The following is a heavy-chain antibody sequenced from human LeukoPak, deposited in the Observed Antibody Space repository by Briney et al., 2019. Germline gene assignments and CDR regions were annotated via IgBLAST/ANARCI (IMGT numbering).Heavy chain of an antibody. CDR1: GYIFTGYY. J-gene: IGHJ4*02. V-gene: IGHV1-18*04. CDR3: ARGLVGATADY. Sequence: GASVKVSCKASGYIFTGYYMHWVRQAPGQGLEWMGWISAYNGNTNYAQKLQGRVTMTTDTSTSTAYMELRSLRSDDTAVYYCARGLVGATADYWGQGTLVTVSS. CDR2: ISAYNGNT. D-gene: IGHD1-26*01.